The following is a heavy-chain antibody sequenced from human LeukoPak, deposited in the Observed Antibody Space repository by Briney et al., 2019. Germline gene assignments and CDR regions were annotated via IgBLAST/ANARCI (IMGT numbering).Heavy chain of an antibody. V-gene: IGHV4-34*01. CDR2: INHSGST. D-gene: IGHD2-2*02. CDR1: GGSFSGYY. CDR3: ARAIARNPYCSSTSCYTRFDY. Sequence: SETLSLTCAVYGGSFSGYYWSWIRQPPGKGLEWIGEINHSGSTNYNPSLKSRVTISVDTSKNQFSLKLSSVTAADTAVYYCARAIARNPYCSSTSCYTRFDYWGQGTLVTVSS. J-gene: IGHJ4*02.